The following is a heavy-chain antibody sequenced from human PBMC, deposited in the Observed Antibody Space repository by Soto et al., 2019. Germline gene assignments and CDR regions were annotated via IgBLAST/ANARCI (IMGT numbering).Heavy chain of an antibody. D-gene: IGHD3-10*01. CDR2: ISGSGGST. V-gene: IGHV3-23*01. Sequence: GGSLRLSCAASGFTFSSYAMSWVRQAPGKGLEWVSAISGSGGSTYYADSVKGRFTISRDNSKNTLYLQMNSLRAEDTAVYYCAKDHVLETYGSGSWGADAFDIWGQGTMVTVSS. CDR1: GFTFSSYA. J-gene: IGHJ3*02. CDR3: AKDHVLETYGSGSWGADAFDI.